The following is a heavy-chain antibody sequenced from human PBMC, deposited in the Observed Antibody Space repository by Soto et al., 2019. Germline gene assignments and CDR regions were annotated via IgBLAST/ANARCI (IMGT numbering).Heavy chain of an antibody. CDR1: GIPVSSNY. Sequence: EVQLVESGGGLVQPGGSLRLSCVASGIPVSSNYMTWVRQAPGKGLEWVSVLHSGGDTSYANSVKGRFTISRHDSTNTPFLQMNSLTPEDTAVYYCARCGPYYYASRMDVCGQGTTGTVSS. J-gene: IGHJ6*02. CDR2: LHSGGDT. CDR3: ARCGPYYYASRMDV. D-gene: IGHD3-10*01. V-gene: IGHV3-53*04.